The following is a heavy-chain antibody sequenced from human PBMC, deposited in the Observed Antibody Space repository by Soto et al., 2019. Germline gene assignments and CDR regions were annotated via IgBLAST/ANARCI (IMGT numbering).Heavy chain of an antibody. CDR2: VSASGSIT. CDR3: AKGDCSGGRCYRGFDY. CDR1: GFTFSSYD. D-gene: IGHD2-15*01. Sequence: PGGSLRLSCAASGFTFSSYDRNWVRQAPGKGLEWVSGVSASGSITSYADSARGRFTISRDNAKNTVFLQMTGLRAEDTAVYFCAKGDCSGGRCYRGFDYWGQGTLVTVSS. V-gene: IGHV3-23*01. J-gene: IGHJ4*02.